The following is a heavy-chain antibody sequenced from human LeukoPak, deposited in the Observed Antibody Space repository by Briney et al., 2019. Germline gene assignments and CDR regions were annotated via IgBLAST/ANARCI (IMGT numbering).Heavy chain of an antibody. CDR3: AKGDTAMVHYYYYMDV. V-gene: IGHV3-23*01. CDR1: GFTFSSYA. D-gene: IGHD5-18*01. J-gene: IGHJ6*03. CDR2: ISGSGGST. Sequence: GGSLRLSCAASGFTFSSYAMSWVRQAPGKGLEWVSAISGSGGSTYYADSVKGRFTISRDNSKNTLYLQMNSLRAEDTAVYYCAKGDTAMVHYYYYMDVWGKGTTVTVSS.